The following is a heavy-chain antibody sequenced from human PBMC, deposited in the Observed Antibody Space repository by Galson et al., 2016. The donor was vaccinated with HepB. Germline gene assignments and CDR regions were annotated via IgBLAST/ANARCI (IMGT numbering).Heavy chain of an antibody. J-gene: IGHJ4*02. Sequence: TLSLTCTVSGVSISSGGFYWSWIRQHPGKGLEWIGYIYYSGSTYYNPSLKSRVAMSIDTSKDQFSLKVNSVTAADTAVYYCARTLFHYFDYWGQGTLVTVSP. D-gene: IGHD3-3*01. CDR1: GVSISSGGFY. V-gene: IGHV4-31*03. CDR3: ARTLFHYFDY. CDR2: IYYSGST.